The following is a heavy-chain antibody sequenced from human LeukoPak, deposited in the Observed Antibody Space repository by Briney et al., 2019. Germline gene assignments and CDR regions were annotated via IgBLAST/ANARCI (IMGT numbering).Heavy chain of an antibody. D-gene: IGHD3-16*01. CDR3: ARAEGVDPYFDY. CDR1: GFTFSTYG. V-gene: IGHV3-30*02. CDR2: IPYDGNSK. J-gene: IGHJ4*02. Sequence: GGSLRLSCAASGFTFSTYGMHWVRQAPGKGLEWVAFIPYDGNSKYYTDSVKGRFTMSKDNMKSTLYLQMNSLGIEDTAVYYCARAEGVDPYFDYWGQGTPVTVSS.